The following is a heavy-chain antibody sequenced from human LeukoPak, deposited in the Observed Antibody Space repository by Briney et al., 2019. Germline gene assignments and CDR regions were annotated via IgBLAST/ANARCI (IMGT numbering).Heavy chain of an antibody. CDR1: GGSISSSSYY. CDR2: INYSGST. D-gene: IGHD3-22*01. V-gene: IGHV4-39*01. J-gene: IGHJ5*02. CDR3: ARQYYYDSSGPGGFDP. Sequence: PSETLSLTCTVSGGSISSSSYYWGGIRQPPGKGLEWIGSINYSGSTYYNPSLKSRVTISVDTSKNQFSLQLSSVTAADTAVYYCARQYYYDSSGPGGFDPWGQGTLVTVSS.